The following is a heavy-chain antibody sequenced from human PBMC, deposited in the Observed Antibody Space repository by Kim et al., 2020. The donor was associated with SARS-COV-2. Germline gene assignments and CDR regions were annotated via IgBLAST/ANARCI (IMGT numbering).Heavy chain of an antibody. CDR1: GFSLSDQY. Sequence: GGSLRLSCAASGFSLSDQYMDWVRQAPGKGLEWVGRARNKANGYSPQYAASVNGRFTISRDDSKNSLYLQLNGLKTEDTAVYYCTGDLVEHTGMAHCGQGTLVTVPS. D-gene: IGHD5-18*01. V-gene: IGHV3-72*01. CDR2: ARNKANGYSP. J-gene: IGHJ4*02. CDR3: TGDLVEHTGMAH.